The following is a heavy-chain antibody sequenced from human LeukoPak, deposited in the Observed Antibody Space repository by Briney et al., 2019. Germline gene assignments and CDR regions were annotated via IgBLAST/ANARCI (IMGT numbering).Heavy chain of an antibody. D-gene: IGHD6-6*01. V-gene: IGHV4-59*12. CDR3: ARDLGSSGWFDP. CDR1: GGSISSYY. CDR2: IYYSGST. J-gene: IGHJ5*02. Sequence: SETLSLTCTVSGGSISSYYWSWIRQPPGKGLKWIGYIYYSGSTNYNPSLKSRVTISVDTSKNQFSLKLSSVTAADTAVYYCARDLGSSGWFDPWGQGTLVTVSS.